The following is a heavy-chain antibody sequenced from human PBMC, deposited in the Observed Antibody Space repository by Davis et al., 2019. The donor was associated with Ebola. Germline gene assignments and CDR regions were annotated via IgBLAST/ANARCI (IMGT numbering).Heavy chain of an antibody. CDR3: ARELYYYDSSGYYYYFDY. V-gene: IGHV3-74*01. CDR1: GFTFSSYW. J-gene: IGHJ4*02. CDR2: INSDGSST. Sequence: HTGGSLRLSCAASGFTFSSYWMHWVRQAPGKGLVWVSRINSDGSSTSYADSVKGRFTISRDNAKNTLYLQMNSLRAEDTAVYYCARELYYYDSSGYYYYFDYWGQGTLVTVSS. D-gene: IGHD3-22*01.